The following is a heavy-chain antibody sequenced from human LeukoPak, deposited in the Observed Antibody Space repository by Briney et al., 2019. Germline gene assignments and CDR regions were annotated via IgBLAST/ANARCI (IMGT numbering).Heavy chain of an antibody. V-gene: IGHV4-59*01. CDR3: AKSNGYGLVDI. CDR1: GASISTYY. Sequence: SETLSLTCTVSGASISTYYWSWIRQPPGKGLEWIGYIYYSGSTNYNPSLKSRLTISVDTSKNQFSLKLNSVTATDTAVYYCAKSNGYGLVDIWGQGTMVTVSS. J-gene: IGHJ3*02. CDR2: IYYSGST. D-gene: IGHD3-10*01.